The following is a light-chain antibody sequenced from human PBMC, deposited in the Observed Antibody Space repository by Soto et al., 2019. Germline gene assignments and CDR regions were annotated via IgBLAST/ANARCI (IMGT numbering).Light chain of an antibody. V-gene: IGKV3-20*01. J-gene: IGKJ1*01. CDR1: QSVSSSY. Sequence: EIVLTQSPGTLSLSPGERATLSCRASQSVSSSYLAWYQQKPGQAPRLLIYGASSRATGIPDRFSGSESGPEFTLTISRLEPEDFAVYYCQQYGSSSWTFGQGTKVEIK. CDR2: GAS. CDR3: QQYGSSSWT.